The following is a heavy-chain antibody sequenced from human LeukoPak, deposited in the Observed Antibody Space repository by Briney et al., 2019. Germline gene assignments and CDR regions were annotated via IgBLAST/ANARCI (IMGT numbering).Heavy chain of an antibody. CDR3: ARALTSGQRPY. CDR1: GYTFTDYY. D-gene: IGHD4/OR15-4a*01. Sequence: GASVKVSCKASGYTFTDYYMYWVRQAPGQGLEWMGWINPNSGATNYAQKFHGRVTMTRDTSISTVYMELSRLRSDDTAVYYCARALTSGQRPYWGQGTLVTVSS. CDR2: INPNSGAT. J-gene: IGHJ4*02. V-gene: IGHV1-2*02.